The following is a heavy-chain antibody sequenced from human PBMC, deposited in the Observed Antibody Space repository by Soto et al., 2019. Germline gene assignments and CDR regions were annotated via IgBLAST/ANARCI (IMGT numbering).Heavy chain of an antibody. Sequence: GSLRLSCAASGFTFNSYGMHWVRQAPGKGLEWVAVISYDGSNKYYADSVKGRFTISRDNSKNTLYLQMNSLRAEDTAVYYCAKDIGYCSSTSCPPRDYYYYMDVWGKGTTVTVSS. CDR1: GFTFNSYG. D-gene: IGHD2-2*01. J-gene: IGHJ6*03. V-gene: IGHV3-30*18. CDR3: AKDIGYCSSTSCPPRDYYYYMDV. CDR2: ISYDGSNK.